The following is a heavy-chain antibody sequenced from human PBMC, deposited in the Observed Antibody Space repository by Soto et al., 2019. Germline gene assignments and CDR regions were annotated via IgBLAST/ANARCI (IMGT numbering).Heavy chain of an antibody. CDR2: ISGGDGRRT. Sequence: GGSLRLSCAASGFTFSYYAMIWVRQAPGKXLEWVSEISGGDGRRTYYEDSVKGRLTISRDTSENTLSLKMKRMRVEDSEVYYCEKRPRWAISATDHFDSWGQGTLVTVSS. J-gene: IGHJ4*02. V-gene: IGHV3-23*01. D-gene: IGHD6-13*01. CDR1: GFTFSYYA. CDR3: EKRPRWAISATDHFDS.